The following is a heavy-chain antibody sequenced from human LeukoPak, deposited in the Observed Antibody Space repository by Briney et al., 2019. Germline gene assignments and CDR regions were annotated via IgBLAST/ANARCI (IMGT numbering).Heavy chain of an antibody. D-gene: IGHD6-13*01. V-gene: IGHV3-30*14. J-gene: IGHJ6*02. CDR2: ISYDGSNK. CDR3: AVETTGIAAAGLYYYYGMDV. CDR1: GFTFSSYA. Sequence: GGSLRLSCAASGFTFSSYAMHWVRQAPGKGLEWVAVISYDGSNKYYADSVKGRFTISRDNSKNTLYLQMNSLRAEDTAVYYCAVETTGIAAAGLYYYYGMDVWGQGTTVTVSS.